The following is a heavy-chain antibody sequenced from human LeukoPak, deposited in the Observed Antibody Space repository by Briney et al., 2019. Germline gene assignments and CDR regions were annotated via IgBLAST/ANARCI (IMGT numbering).Heavy chain of an antibody. CDR2: INPNSGGT. CDR3: ARSGSNVRYYYYYMDV. Sequence: ASVKVSCKASGYTFTGYYMHWVRQPPGQGLEWMGWINPNSGGTNYAQKFQGRVTMTRDTSISTAYMELSRLRSDDTAVYYCARSGSNVRYYYYYMDVWGKGTTVTVSS. V-gene: IGHV1-2*02. D-gene: IGHD4-11*01. J-gene: IGHJ6*03. CDR1: GYTFTGYY.